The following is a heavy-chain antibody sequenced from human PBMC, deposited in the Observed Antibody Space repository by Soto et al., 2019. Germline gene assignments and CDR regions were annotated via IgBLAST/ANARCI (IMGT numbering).Heavy chain of an antibody. CDR3: AREDHYKFDS. V-gene: IGHV3-72*01. CDR2: ITLKSDSYTT. CDR1: GFTFSAYF. D-gene: IGHD1-20*01. Sequence: EVQLLESGGGLVQPGGSLRLSCAASGFTFSAYFMDWLRQAPGKGLEWVGRITLKSDSYTTVYAAPVKGRFTISRDDLRSSLYLQMNSLKTEDTAVYYCAREDHYKFDSWGQGTLVGVS. J-gene: IGHJ4*02.